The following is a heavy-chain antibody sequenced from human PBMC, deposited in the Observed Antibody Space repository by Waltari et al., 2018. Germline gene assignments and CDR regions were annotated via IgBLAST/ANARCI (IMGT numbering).Heavy chain of an antibody. Sequence: QVQLQESGPGLVKPSQTLSLTCTVSGGSIRSADYYWSWIPQHPGKGLEWVGYIFYSGTAYYNPSLEDRVTISVDTSKNQFSLNIYSVTAADTAVYYCARVMYNWNYGVSRWDALDIWGQGTMVTVTP. CDR1: GGSIRSADYY. CDR2: IFYSGTA. D-gene: IGHD1-7*01. V-gene: IGHV4-31*03. CDR3: ARVMYNWNYGVSRWDALDI. J-gene: IGHJ3*02.